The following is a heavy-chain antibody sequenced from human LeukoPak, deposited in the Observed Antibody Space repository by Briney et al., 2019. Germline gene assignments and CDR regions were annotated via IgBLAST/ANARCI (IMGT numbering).Heavy chain of an antibody. CDR3: AIDFSGFDP. D-gene: IGHD2-15*01. Sequence: SETLSLTCAVYGGSFRGYYWSWIRQPPGKGLEWIGEINHSGSTNYNPSLKSRVTISVDTSKNQFSLKLSSVTAADTAVYYCAIDFSGFDPWGQGTLVTVSS. CDR2: INHSGST. J-gene: IGHJ5*02. V-gene: IGHV4-34*01. CDR1: GGSFRGYY.